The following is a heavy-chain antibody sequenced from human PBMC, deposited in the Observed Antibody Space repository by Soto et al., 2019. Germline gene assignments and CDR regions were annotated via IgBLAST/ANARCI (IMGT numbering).Heavy chain of an antibody. V-gene: IGHV3-30*09. CDR2: VSHDGTDK. CDR3: ARVFGSAWFGGHFDN. Sequence: QVQLVESGGGVVQPGRSLRLSCAASGFNFNTFALHWVRLAPGKGLEWVAVVSHDGTDKYYADSVKGRFAISRDNSENRLFLQMDSLRNEDTAVYYCARVFGSAWFGGHFDNWGQGALVTVSS. D-gene: IGHD6-19*01. J-gene: IGHJ4*02. CDR1: GFNFNTFA.